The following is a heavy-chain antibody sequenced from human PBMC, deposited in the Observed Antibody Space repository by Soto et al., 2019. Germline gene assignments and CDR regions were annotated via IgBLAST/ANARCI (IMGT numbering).Heavy chain of an antibody. CDR3: ARHLGPWDSSGYYYVGWYFDL. V-gene: IGHV5-51*01. J-gene: IGHJ2*01. CDR1: GYSFTSYW. D-gene: IGHD3-22*01. Sequence: EVQLVQSGAEVKKPGESLKISCKGSGYSFTSYWIGWVRQMPGKGLEWMGIIYPGDSDTRYSPSFQGQVTISADKSISTAYLQWSSLKASDTAMYYCARHLGPWDSSGYYYVGWYFDLWGRGTLVTVSS. CDR2: IYPGDSDT.